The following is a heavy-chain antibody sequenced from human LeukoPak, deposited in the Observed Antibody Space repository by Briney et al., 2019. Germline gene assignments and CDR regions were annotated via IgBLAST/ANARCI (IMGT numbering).Heavy chain of an antibody. Sequence: SETLSLTCTVSGYSISSGYYWGWIRQPPGKGLEWIGSIYHSGSTYSNPSLESRVTISVDTSKNQFSLKLSSVTAADTAVYYCARRRFSYGSDYWGQGTLVTVSS. CDR1: GYSISSGYY. J-gene: IGHJ4*02. CDR3: ARRRFSYGSDY. CDR2: IYHSGST. D-gene: IGHD5-18*01. V-gene: IGHV4-38-2*02.